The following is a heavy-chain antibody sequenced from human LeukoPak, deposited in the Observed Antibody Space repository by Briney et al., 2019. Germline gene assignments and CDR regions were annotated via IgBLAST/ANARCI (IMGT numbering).Heavy chain of an antibody. CDR2: IYSGGTT. Sequence: GGSLRLSCKASGFTVSNNYMNWVRQAPGKGLEWVALIYSGGTTNYADSVEGRFTISRDNSKNTLYLQMTNVRVEDTAVYYCARDPPGIAASVSGGWGQGTLVTVSS. CDR1: GFTVSNNY. J-gene: IGHJ4*02. V-gene: IGHV3-53*01. D-gene: IGHD6-13*01. CDR3: ARDPPGIAASVSGG.